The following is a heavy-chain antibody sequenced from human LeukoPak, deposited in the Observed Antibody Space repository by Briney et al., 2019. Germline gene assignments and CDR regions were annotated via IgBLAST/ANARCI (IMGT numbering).Heavy chain of an antibody. CDR3: APSRPQKGFDP. Sequence: ASVKVSCKASGGTFSSYAISWVRQAPGQGLEWMGGIIPIFGTANYAQKFQGRGTITADESTSTAYMELSSLRSEDTAVYYCAPSRPQKGFDPWGQGTLVTVSS. CDR2: IIPIFGTA. J-gene: IGHJ5*02. V-gene: IGHV1-69*13. CDR1: GGTFSSYA.